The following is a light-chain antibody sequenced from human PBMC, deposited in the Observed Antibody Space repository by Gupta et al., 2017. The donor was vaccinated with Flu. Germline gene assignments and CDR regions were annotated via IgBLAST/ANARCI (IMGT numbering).Light chain of an antibody. CDR2: GNN. CDR1: SSNIGAGYD. J-gene: IGLJ2*01. CDR3: QYYDSSLTGAV. Sequence: QSVLTQPPSVSGAPGQRVTISCTGSSSNIGAGYDVHWYQQLPGAAPKRLIYGNNNRPSGVPDRFSGSKSGTSASLEITGLQAEDEADDYCQYYDSSLTGAVFGGGTKMTVL. V-gene: IGLV1-40*01.